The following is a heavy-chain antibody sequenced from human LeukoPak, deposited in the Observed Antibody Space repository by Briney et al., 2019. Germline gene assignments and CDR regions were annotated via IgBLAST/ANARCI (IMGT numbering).Heavy chain of an antibody. V-gene: IGHV3-33*06. CDR3: AKDAQRGFDYSNSLEY. Sequence: PGGSLRLSCAASGFTFSDYGMHWVRQAPGRGLEWVAVIWSDGSNKFYADSVKGRFTISRDNAQHTVDLHMNILRAEDTAVYYCAKDAQRGFDYSNSLEYWGQGTLVTVSS. CDR1: GFTFSDYG. J-gene: IGHJ4*02. D-gene: IGHD4-11*01. CDR2: IWSDGSNK.